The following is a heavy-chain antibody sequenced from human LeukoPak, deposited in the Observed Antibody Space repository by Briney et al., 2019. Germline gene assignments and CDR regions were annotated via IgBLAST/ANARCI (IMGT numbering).Heavy chain of an antibody. Sequence: GASVKVSCKASGGTFSSYAISWVRLAPGQGLEWMGGIIPIFGTANYAQKFQGRVTITTDESTSTAYMELSGLRSEDTAVYYCARDRDYEGFDYWGQGTLVTVSS. J-gene: IGHJ4*02. CDR3: ARDRDYEGFDY. V-gene: IGHV1-69*05. D-gene: IGHD4-17*01. CDR1: GGTFSSYA. CDR2: IIPIFGTA.